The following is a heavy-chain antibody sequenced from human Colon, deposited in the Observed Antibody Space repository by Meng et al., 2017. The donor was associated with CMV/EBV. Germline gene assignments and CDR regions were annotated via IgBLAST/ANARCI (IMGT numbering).Heavy chain of an antibody. Sequence: SCAASGFIFNTYWMSWVRQAPGKGLEWVANIHQDGSERYYVDSVKGRFTVSRDNAKISVYLQMDSLRAEDTAVYYCARGAKLVGGGLYFDYWGLGTLVTVSS. D-gene: IGHD1-26*01. J-gene: IGHJ4*02. CDR2: IHQDGSER. V-gene: IGHV3-7*01. CDR3: ARGAKLVGGGLYFDY. CDR1: GFIFNTYW.